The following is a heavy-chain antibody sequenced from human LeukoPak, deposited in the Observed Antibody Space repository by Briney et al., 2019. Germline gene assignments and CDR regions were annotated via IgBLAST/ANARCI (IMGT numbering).Heavy chain of an antibody. D-gene: IGHD4-17*01. CDR3: ARDYVGDSKGYAY. CDR2: VYHSGIT. V-gene: IGHV4-38-2*02. CDR1: GYCISSGYY. J-gene: IGHJ4*02. Sequence: SETLSLTCAVSGYCISSGYYWGWIRQPPGKGLEWIGSVYHSGITYYNPSLKSRVTISVDTSKNQFSLELSSVTAADTAVYYCARDYVGDSKGYAYWGQGTLVTVSS.